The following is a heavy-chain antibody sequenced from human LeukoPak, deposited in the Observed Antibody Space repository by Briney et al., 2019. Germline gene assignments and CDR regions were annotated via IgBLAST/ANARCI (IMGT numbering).Heavy chain of an antibody. Sequence: ASVKVSCKASGYTFTSYGISWVRQAPGQGLEWMGWISAYNGNTNYAQKLQGRVTMTTDTSTSTAYMELRSLRSDDTAVYYCARVFPSEEVAAYYFDYWGQGTLVTVSS. CDR3: ARVFPSEEVAAYYFDY. D-gene: IGHD6-19*01. J-gene: IGHJ4*02. CDR2: ISAYNGNT. CDR1: GYTFTSYG. V-gene: IGHV1-18*01.